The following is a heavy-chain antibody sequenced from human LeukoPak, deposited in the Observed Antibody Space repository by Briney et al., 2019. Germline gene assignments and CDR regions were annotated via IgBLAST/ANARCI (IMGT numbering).Heavy chain of an antibody. CDR3: ATYRQVLLPFES. CDR2: ITSSSIYK. Sequence: GSLRLSCATSGFTFIRYNMNWVRQAPGKGLEWVSSITSSSIYKYYADSMKGRFTISRDNAKNSLYLQMDSLRAEDTAIYYCATYRQVLLPFESWGQGTLVTVSS. J-gene: IGHJ4*02. V-gene: IGHV3-21*04. D-gene: IGHD2-8*02. CDR1: GFTFIRYN.